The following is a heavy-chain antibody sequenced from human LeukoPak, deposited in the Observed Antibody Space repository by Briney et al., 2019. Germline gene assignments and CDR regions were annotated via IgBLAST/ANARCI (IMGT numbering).Heavy chain of an antibody. CDR2: INHSGST. J-gene: IGHJ3*02. D-gene: IGHD3-10*01. V-gene: IGHV4-34*01. CDR1: GGSFSGYY. CDR3: ARSPRGSGSSTLLGVAFDI. Sequence: SETLSLTCVVYGGSFSGYYWSWIRQPPGKGLEWIGEINHSGSTNYNPSLKSRVTISVDTSRNQFSLRLTSVTAADTAVYYCARSPRGSGSSTLLGVAFDIWGQGTMVTVSS.